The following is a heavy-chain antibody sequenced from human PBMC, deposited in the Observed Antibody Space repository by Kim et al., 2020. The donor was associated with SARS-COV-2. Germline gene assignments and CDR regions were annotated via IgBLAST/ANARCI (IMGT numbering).Heavy chain of an antibody. D-gene: IGHD3-9*01. CDR2: ISGSGTGDST. Sequence: GGSLRLSCAASGFTFSISAMSWVRQAPGKGLEWVSSISGSGTGDSTYYADSVKGRFAISRDNSKNTLYLEMNSLRAEDTAVYYCAKLTPSWGQGTLVTAS. J-gene: IGHJ4*02. V-gene: IGHV3-23*01. CDR1: GFTFSISA. CDR3: AKLTPS.